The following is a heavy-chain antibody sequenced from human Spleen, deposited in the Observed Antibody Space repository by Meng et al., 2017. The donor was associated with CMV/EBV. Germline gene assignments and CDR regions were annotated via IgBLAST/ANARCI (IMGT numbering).Heavy chain of an antibody. CDR2: IIPIFGTA. V-gene: IGHV1-69*12. D-gene: IGHD7-27*01. Sequence: QVQRVRSGAGVKKPGSSVKVPCKASGGTFSSYAISWVRQAPGQGLEWMGGIIPIFGTANYAQKFQGRVTITADESTSTAYMELSSLRSEDTAVYYCASHYWGSSGYFDYWGQGTLVTVSS. CDR3: ASHYWGSSGYFDY. CDR1: GGTFSSYA. J-gene: IGHJ4*02.